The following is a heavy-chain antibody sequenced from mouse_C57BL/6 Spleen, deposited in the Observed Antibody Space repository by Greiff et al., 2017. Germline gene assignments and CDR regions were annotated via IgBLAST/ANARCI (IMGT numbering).Heavy chain of an antibody. Sequence: QVQLQQPGAELVKPGASVKLSCKASGYTFTSYWMHWVKQRPGQGLEWIGMIHPNSGSTNYNEKFKSKATLTVDKSSSTAYMQLSSLTSEDSAVYYCATPKYCGGYFDYWGQGTTLTVSS. V-gene: IGHV1-64*01. D-gene: IGHD1-1*02. J-gene: IGHJ2*01. CDR1: GYTFTSYW. CDR2: IHPNSGST. CDR3: ATPKYCGGYFDY.